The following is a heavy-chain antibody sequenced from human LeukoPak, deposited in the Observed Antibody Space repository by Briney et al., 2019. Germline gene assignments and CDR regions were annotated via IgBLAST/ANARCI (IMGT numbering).Heavy chain of an antibody. Sequence: SETLSLTCTVSGGSISSYYWSWIRQPPGKGLEWIGYIYYSGSTNYNPSLKSRVTISVDTSKNQFSLKLSSVTAADTAVYYCARVSSGWSPRSEYLQHWGQGTLVTVSS. D-gene: IGHD6-19*01. CDR2: IYYSGST. V-gene: IGHV4-59*01. J-gene: IGHJ1*01. CDR1: GGSISSYY. CDR3: ARVSSGWSPRSEYLQH.